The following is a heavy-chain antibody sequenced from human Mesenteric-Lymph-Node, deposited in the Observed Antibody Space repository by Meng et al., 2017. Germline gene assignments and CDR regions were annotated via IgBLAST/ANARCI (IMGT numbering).Heavy chain of an antibody. CDR3: ARCKVATYYYGMDV. CDR1: GGSISVYY. CDR2: VYYRGST. V-gene: IGHV4-59*01. Sequence: SETLSLTCTVSGGSISVYYWSWIRQSPGKGLEWIGNVYYRGSTNFNPSLKSRVTTSVDTSKNQFSLKLSSVTAADTAVYYCARCKVATYYYGMDVWGQGNMVTVSS. J-gene: IGHJ6*02. D-gene: IGHD2-15*01.